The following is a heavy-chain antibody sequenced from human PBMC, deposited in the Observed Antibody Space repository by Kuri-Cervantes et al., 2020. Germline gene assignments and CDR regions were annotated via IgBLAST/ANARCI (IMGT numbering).Heavy chain of an antibody. V-gene: IGHV1-2*02. Sequence: ASVKVSCKASGYTFTGYYMHWVRQAPGQGLEWMGWINPNSGGTSYAQKFQGRVTMTRDTSTSTVYMELSSLRSEDTAVYYCARDVSGYSSTYIDYWGQGTLVTVSS. CDR1: GYTFTGYY. CDR3: ARDVSGYSSTYIDY. D-gene: IGHD6-13*01. J-gene: IGHJ4*02. CDR2: INPNSGGT.